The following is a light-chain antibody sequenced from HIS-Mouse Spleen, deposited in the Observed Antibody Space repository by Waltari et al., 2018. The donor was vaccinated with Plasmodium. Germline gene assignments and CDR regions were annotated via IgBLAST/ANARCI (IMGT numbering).Light chain of an antibody. Sequence: EIVMTQSPATLSVYPGERATLSCRASQSVSSNLAWYQQKPGQPPRLLIYGASTRATGIPARFSGSGSGTEFTLTISSLQSEDFAFYYCQQYNNWSFTFGPGTKVDIK. CDR3: QQYNNWSFT. CDR2: GAS. V-gene: IGKV3-15*01. CDR1: QSVSSN. J-gene: IGKJ3*01.